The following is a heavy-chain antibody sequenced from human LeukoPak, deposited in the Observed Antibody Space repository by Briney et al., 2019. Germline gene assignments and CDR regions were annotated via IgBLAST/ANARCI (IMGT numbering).Heavy chain of an antibody. J-gene: IGHJ4*02. CDR2: ISAYNGNT. Sequence: ASVKVSCKASGGTFSSYAISWVRQAPGQGLEWMGWISAYNGNTNYAQKLQGRVTMTTDTSTSTTYMELRSLRSDDTAVYYCARAGAYYDSSGYGYWGQGTLVTVSS. D-gene: IGHD3-22*01. CDR1: GGTFSSYA. V-gene: IGHV1-18*01. CDR3: ARAGAYYDSSGYGY.